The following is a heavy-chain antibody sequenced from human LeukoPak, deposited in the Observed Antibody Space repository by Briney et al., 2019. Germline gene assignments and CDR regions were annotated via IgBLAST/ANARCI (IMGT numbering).Heavy chain of an antibody. Sequence: GGSLRLSCAASGFTFSSYSMNWVRQAPGKGLEWVSSISSSSSYIYYADSVKGRFTISRDNAKNSLYLQMSSLRPEDTALYYCAKDGFWTSRTSYHGAHFFDHWGQGIQVTVSS. CDR2: ISSSSSYI. D-gene: IGHD3/OR15-3a*01. CDR3: AKDGFWTSRTSYHGAHFFDH. CDR1: GFTFSSYS. J-gene: IGHJ4*02. V-gene: IGHV3-21*01.